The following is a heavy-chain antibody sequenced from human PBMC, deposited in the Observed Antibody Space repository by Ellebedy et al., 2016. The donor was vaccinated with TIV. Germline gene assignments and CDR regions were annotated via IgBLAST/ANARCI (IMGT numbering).Heavy chain of an antibody. D-gene: IGHD6-19*01. Sequence: GESLKISCTASGFTFGDYAMSWFRQAPGKGLEWVGFIRSKADGGTKEFAASVKGRFTISRDDSKSIAYLQMNSLKTEDTAVYYCTRSDPSRGWYGGTYNWFDPWGQGTLVTVSS. CDR1: GFTFGDYA. CDR2: IRSKADGGTK. J-gene: IGHJ5*02. CDR3: TRSDPSRGWYGGTYNWFDP. V-gene: IGHV3-49*03.